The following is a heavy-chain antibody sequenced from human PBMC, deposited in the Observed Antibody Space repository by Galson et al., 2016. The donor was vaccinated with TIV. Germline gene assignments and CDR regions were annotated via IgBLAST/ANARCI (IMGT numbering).Heavy chain of an antibody. V-gene: IGHV3-49*03. J-gene: IGHJ3*02. CDR3: TRTAMGSTRNAFDI. CDR2: ITSKNYGATT. CDR1: GFTFGHYA. D-gene: IGHD2-21*02. Sequence: SLRLSCAASGFTFGHYAVNWFRQAPGKGLEWVGFITSKNYGATTEYAASVKGRFTISRDDSRNIAYLQMNSLKTEDTAVYYCTRTAMGSTRNAFDIWGQGTVVTVSS.